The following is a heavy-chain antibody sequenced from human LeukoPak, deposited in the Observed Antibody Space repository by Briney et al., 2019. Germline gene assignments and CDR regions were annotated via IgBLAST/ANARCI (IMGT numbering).Heavy chain of an antibody. V-gene: IGHV3-11*04. CDR3: ARDVGLTYYFDY. D-gene: IGHD3-16*01. Sequence: LGGSPRLSCAASGFTFSDYYMSWIRQAPGKGLEWVSYISSSGSTIYYADSVKGRFTISRDNAKNSLYLQMNSLRAEDTAVYYCARDVGLTYYFDYWGQGTLVTVSS. CDR2: ISSSGSTI. J-gene: IGHJ4*02. CDR1: GFTFSDYY.